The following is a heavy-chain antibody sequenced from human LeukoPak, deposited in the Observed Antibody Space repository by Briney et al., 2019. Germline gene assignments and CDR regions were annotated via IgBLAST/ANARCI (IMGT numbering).Heavy chain of an antibody. J-gene: IGHJ4*02. CDR3: ARDGEGTSLSFFDY. V-gene: IGHV3-21*01. CDR2: ISSGSGYI. Sequence: GGSLRLSCAASGFTFSSHWMHWVRQAPGKGLEWVSSISSGSGYIYYADSVKGRFTISRDNAKTSLYLQMNSLRAEDTAVYYCARDGEGTSLSFFDYWGLGTLVTVSA. D-gene: IGHD3-10*01. CDR1: GFTFSSHW.